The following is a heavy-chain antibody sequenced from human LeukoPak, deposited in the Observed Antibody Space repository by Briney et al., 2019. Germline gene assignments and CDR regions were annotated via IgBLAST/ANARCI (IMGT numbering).Heavy chain of an antibody. CDR3: ATGHPRVQLERTHLYYFDY. CDR2: FDPEDGET. CDR1: GYTLTELS. Sequence: ASVKVSCKVSGYTLTELSMHWVRQAPGKGLEWMGGFDPEDGETIYAQKFQGRVTMPEDTSTDTAYMELSSLRSADTAVYYCATGHPRVQLERTHLYYFDYWGQGTLVTVSS. D-gene: IGHD1-1*01. V-gene: IGHV1-24*01. J-gene: IGHJ4*02.